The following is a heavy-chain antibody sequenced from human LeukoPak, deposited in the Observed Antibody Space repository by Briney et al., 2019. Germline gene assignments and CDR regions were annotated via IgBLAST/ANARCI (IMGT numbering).Heavy chain of an antibody. CDR2: IRSKANSYAT. CDR3: TQPAGTAS. CDR1: GFTFSGSA. V-gene: IGHV3-73*01. Sequence: GGSLRLSCAASGFTFSGSAMHWVRQASGRGLEWVGRIRSKANSYATAYAASVKGRFTISRDDSKNTAYLQMNSLKTEDTAVYYCTQPAGTASWGQGTLVTVSS. D-gene: IGHD6-13*01. J-gene: IGHJ5*02.